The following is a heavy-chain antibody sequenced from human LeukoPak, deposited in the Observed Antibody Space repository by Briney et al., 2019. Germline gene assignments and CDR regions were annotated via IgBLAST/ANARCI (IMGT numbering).Heavy chain of an antibody. V-gene: IGHV4-30-4*08. D-gene: IGHD1-26*01. CDR2: IYYSGST. Sequence: SQTLSLTCTVSGGSISSGDYYWGWIRQPPGKGLEWIGYIYYSGSTYYNPSLKSRVTISVDTSKNQVSLKLSSVTAADTAVYYCARVRVGAHWFDPWGQGTLVTVSS. CDR1: GGSISSGDYY. CDR3: ARVRVGAHWFDP. J-gene: IGHJ5*02.